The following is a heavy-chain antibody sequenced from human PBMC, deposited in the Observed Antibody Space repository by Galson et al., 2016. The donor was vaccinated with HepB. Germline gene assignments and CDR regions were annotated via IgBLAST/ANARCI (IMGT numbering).Heavy chain of an antibody. CDR1: GFNLREYA. J-gene: IGHJ3*01. V-gene: IGHV3-11*06. D-gene: IGHD7-27*01. CDR2: ISISSDEI. Sequence: SLRLSCAASGFNLREYALSWIRQAPGKGLEWVAKISISSDEIRYADSLKCRFTISRDNARSSLFLQMNSLRAEDTAVYYCARDWGGGAFDVWGQGTLVIVSS. CDR3: ARDWGGGAFDV.